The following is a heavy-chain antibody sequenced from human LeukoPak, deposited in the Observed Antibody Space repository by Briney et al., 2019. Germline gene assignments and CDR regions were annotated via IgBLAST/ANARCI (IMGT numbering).Heavy chain of an antibody. J-gene: IGHJ4*02. CDR3: ARDQGFRRGFDF. CDR1: GFTFSSYS. D-gene: IGHD3-10*01. CDR2: ISSSSSTI. Sequence: PGGSLRLSCAASGFTFSSYSMNWVRQAPGKGLEWVSYISSSSSTIYYADSVKGRFTISRDNVKNSLYLQMNSLRAEDTAVYYCARDQGFRRGFDFWGQGVLVTVSS. V-gene: IGHV3-48*01.